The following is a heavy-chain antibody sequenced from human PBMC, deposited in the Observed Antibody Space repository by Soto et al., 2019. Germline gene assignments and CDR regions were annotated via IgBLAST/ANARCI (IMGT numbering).Heavy chain of an antibody. D-gene: IGHD3-3*01. CDR3: ARGATERSGYCGVDYDDYVDV. CDR1: GSTFSTYA. J-gene: IGHJ6*03. CDR2: ISGNGDRT. V-gene: IGHV3-64*01. Sequence: EVQLVESGGGLVQPGGSLRLSCAASGSTFSTYALHWGRQAPGNGLEFVSAISGNGDRTYYANSVKGRFTMSRDNSKNTVYLQLGSLAIEDMGVYYCARGATERSGYCGVDYDDYVDVWGKGTRVTVSS.